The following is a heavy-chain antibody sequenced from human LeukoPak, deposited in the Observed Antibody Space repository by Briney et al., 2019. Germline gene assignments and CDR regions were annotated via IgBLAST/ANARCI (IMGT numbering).Heavy chain of an antibody. Sequence: GGSLRLSCAASGFTFSRYAMRWLRQAPGKGLEWVSAISGSGGSTYYADSVKGRFTISRDNSKNTLYLKMNSLRTEDTAVYYCAKSAIFGVVIFDYWGQGTLVTVSS. J-gene: IGHJ4*02. CDR2: ISGSGGST. V-gene: IGHV3-23*01. CDR3: AKSAIFGVVIFDY. D-gene: IGHD3-3*01. CDR1: GFTFSRYA.